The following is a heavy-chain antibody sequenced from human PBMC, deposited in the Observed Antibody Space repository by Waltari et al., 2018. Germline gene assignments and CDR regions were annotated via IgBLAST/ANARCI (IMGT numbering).Heavy chain of an antibody. CDR2: IRYDGSNK. Sequence: QVQLVESGGGVVQPGGSLRLSCAASGFTFSSYGMHWVRQAPGKGLEWVAFIRYDGSNKYYADSVKGRFTISRDNSKNTLYLQMNSLRAEDTAVYYCAKAGHSGYDPSDAFDIWGQGTMVTVSS. D-gene: IGHD5-12*01. J-gene: IGHJ3*02. V-gene: IGHV3-30*02. CDR3: AKAGHSGYDPSDAFDI. CDR1: GFTFSSYG.